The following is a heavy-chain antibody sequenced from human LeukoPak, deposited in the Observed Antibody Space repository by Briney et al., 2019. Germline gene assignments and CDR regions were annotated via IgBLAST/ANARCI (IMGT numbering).Heavy chain of an antibody. J-gene: IGHJ4*02. CDR3: ARERGLRHFDY. V-gene: IGHV3-33*01. CDR2: IWYDGSNE. CDR1: GFTFSSYG. Sequence: GGSLRLSCAASGFTFSSYGMHWVRQAPGKGLEWVAVIWYDGSNEYYADSVKGRFTISRDNSKNTLYLQMNSLRAEDTAVYYCARERGLRHFDYWGQGTLVTVSS. D-gene: IGHD4-17*01.